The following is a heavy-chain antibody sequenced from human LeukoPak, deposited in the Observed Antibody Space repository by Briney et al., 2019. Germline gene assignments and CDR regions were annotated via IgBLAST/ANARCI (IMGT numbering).Heavy chain of an antibody. Sequence: SETLSLTCTVSGGSISSSSYYWGWIRQPPGKGLEWIGSIYYSGSTYYNPSLKSRVTISVDTSKNQFSLKLSSVTAADTAVYYCATIYSYMGSDYWGQGTLVTVSS. D-gene: IGHD5-18*01. CDR1: GGSISSSSYY. CDR3: ATIYSYMGSDY. V-gene: IGHV4-39*01. J-gene: IGHJ4*02. CDR2: IYYSGST.